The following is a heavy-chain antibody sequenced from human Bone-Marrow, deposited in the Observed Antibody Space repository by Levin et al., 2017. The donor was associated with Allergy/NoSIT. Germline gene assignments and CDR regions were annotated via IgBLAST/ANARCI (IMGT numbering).Heavy chain of an antibody. D-gene: IGHD6-13*01. V-gene: IGHV3-30-3*01. CDR2: ISYDGSNK. CDR3: ARGRRKRNAGYSSSWYGKGAGYYYGMDG. J-gene: IGHJ6*02. CDR1: GFTFSSYA. Sequence: GESLKISCAASGFTFSSYAMHWVRQAPGKGLEWVAVISYDGSNKYYADSVKGRFTISRDNSKNTLYLQMNSLRAEDTAVYYCARGRRKRNAGYSSSWYGKGAGYYYGMDGWGQGTTVTVSS.